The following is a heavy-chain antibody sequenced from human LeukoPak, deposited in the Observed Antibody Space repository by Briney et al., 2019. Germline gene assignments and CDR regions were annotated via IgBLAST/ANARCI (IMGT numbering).Heavy chain of an antibody. J-gene: IGHJ4*02. V-gene: IGHV3-21*01. D-gene: IGHD6-19*01. CDR3: ARGSSGWSNHFDY. CDR2: ISTSSSYM. Sequence: PGGSLRLSCAASGFTFSGYPMNWVRQAPGKGLEWVSSISTSSSYMCYADSVKGRFTISRDNAKNSLYLQMNSLRAEDTAVYYCARGSSGWSNHFDYWGQGTLVTVSS. CDR1: GFTFSGYP.